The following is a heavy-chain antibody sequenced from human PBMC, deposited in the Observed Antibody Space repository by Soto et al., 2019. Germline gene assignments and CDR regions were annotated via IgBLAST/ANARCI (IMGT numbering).Heavy chain of an antibody. V-gene: IGHV4-4*07. D-gene: IGHD3-3*01. CDR3: ARGQRFSDSFDP. J-gene: IGHJ5*02. CDR1: GGAIGGYG. CDR2: IYSSGGT. Sequence: SETLSVTWSVAGGAIGGYGGSWIRQSAGKGLEWIGRIYSSGGTKYNPSLQSRVTMSLDTSKNQFSLRLTSVTAADTAVYYCARGQRFSDSFDPWGQGTLVTVSS.